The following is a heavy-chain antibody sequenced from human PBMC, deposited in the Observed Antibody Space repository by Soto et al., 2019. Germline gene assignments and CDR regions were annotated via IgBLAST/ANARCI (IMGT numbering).Heavy chain of an antibody. CDR2: ISAYNGNT. D-gene: IGHD3-3*01. CDR3: ARGSLRIFGVVNVFDY. CDR1: GYTFTSYG. Sequence: ASVKVSCTASGYTFTSYGISWVRQAPGQGPEWMGWISAYNGNTNYAQKLQGRVTMTTDTSTSTAYMELRSLRSDDTAVYYCARGSLRIFGVVNVFDYWGQGTLVTVSS. J-gene: IGHJ4*02. V-gene: IGHV1-18*01.